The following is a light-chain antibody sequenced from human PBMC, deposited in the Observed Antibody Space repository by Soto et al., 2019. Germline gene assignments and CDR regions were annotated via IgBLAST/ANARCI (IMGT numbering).Light chain of an antibody. Sequence: DYVMTQSPDSLAVALGERATINCKSSQTLLYRSNNKNYLAWYQQKPGQPPKLLIYWASIRESGVPDRFSGSGSGTDFTLTISSLQAEDAAVYYCQQYHKNPWTFGQGTKLEIK. J-gene: IGKJ2*02. V-gene: IGKV4-1*01. CDR2: WAS. CDR1: QTLLYRSNNKNY. CDR3: QQYHKNPWT.